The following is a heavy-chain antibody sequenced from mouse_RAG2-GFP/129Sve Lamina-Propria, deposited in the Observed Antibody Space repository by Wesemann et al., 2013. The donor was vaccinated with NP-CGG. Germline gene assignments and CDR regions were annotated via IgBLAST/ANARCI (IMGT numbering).Heavy chain of an antibody. CDR3: ARRGFVGRRGAMDY. CDR2: IDPETGGT. D-gene: IGHD4-1*01. CDR1: GYTFTDYE. Sequence: VQLQQSGAELVRPGASVTLSCKASGYTFTDYEMHWVKQTPVHGLEWIGAIDPETGGTAYNQKFKGKAILTADKSSSTAYMQLSSLTSEDSAVYYCARRGFVGRRGAMDYWGQGTSVTVSS. J-gene: IGHJ4*01. V-gene: IGHV1-15*01.